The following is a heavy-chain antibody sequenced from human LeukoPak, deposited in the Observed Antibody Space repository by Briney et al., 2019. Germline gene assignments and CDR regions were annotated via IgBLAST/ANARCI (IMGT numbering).Heavy chain of an antibody. V-gene: IGHV1-46*01. D-gene: IGHD2-15*01. CDR3: ARQADNNWFDS. Sequence: ASVKVSCKASGYTFTSYYMHWVRQAPGQGLEWMGIINPSGGDTSYAQKFQGRVTMTRDTSISTAYMELNRLSSDDSAVFYCARQADNNWFDSWGQGTLVTVSS. CDR1: GYTFTSYY. CDR2: INPSGGDT. J-gene: IGHJ5*01.